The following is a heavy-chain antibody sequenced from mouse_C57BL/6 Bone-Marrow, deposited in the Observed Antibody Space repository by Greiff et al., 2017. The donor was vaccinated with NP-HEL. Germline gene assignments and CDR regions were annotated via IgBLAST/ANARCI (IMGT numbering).Heavy chain of an antibody. CDR1: GFTFSDYG. D-gene: IGHD2-3*01. V-gene: IGHV5-17*01. CDR3: ARRYDFAY. J-gene: IGHJ3*01. Sequence: EVMLVESGGGLVKPGGSLKLSCAASGFTFSDYGMHWVRQAPEKGLEWVAYISSGSSTIYYADTVKGRFTISRDNAKNTLFLQRTSRRSEDTAMYYCARRYDFAYWGQGTLVTVSA. CDR2: ISSGSSTI.